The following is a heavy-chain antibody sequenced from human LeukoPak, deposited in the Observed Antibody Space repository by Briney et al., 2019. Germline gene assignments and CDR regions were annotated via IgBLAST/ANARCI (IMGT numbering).Heavy chain of an antibody. V-gene: IGHV3-43D*03. CDR1: GFTFDDYA. CDR3: AKDMGSSSWYWGYFDY. J-gene: IGHJ4*02. Sequence: GGSLRLSCAASGFTFDDYAMHWVRHAPGKGLEWVSLISWDGGSTYYADCVKGRFTISRDNSKNSLYLQMNSLRAEDTALYYCAKDMGSSSWYWGYFDYWGQGTLVTVSS. D-gene: IGHD6-13*01. CDR2: ISWDGGST.